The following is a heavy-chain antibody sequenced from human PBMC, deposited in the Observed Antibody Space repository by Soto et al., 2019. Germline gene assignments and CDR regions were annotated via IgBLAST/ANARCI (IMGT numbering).Heavy chain of an antibody. D-gene: IGHD1-26*01. CDR3: ARQWGSYTYLDY. Sequence: EVQLVQSGAEVKKPGESLKISCKGSGYSFTSYWIAWVRQMPGQGLEWMGIIYPGDSDVTYSPSFQGQVTISADKSINTAYLQWSSLKASDTAMYYCARQWGSYTYLDYWGQGTLVTASS. CDR1: GYSFTSYW. J-gene: IGHJ4*02. CDR2: IYPGDSDV. V-gene: IGHV5-51*01.